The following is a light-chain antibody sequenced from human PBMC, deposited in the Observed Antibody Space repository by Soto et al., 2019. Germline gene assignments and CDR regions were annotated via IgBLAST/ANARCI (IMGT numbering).Light chain of an antibody. CDR2: EGS. CDR1: SSDVGRYNL. CDR3: CSYAGSDTPYV. J-gene: IGLJ1*01. Sequence: QSVLTQPASVSGSPGQSITISCAGTSSDVGRYNLVSWYQQHPGKAPKLMIYEGSKRPSGVSNRFSGSKSANTASLTISGLQAEDEADYNCCSYAGSDTPYVFGTGTRSPS. V-gene: IGLV2-23*01.